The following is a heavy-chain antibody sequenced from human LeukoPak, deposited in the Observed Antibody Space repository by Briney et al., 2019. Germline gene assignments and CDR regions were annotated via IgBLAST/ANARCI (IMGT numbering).Heavy chain of an antibody. V-gene: IGHV4-59*08. J-gene: IGHJ5*02. CDR1: GGPISSYQ. Sequence: PSETLSLTCTVSGGPISSYQWSWIRQPPGKGLEWIGYIYPTGSTNYHPSLKSRITISLDTSKNQFSLKLSSVTAADTAVYYCARRTTVTPNWFDPWGQGTLVTVSS. CDR2: IYPTGST. CDR3: ARRTTVTPNWFDP. D-gene: IGHD4-17*01.